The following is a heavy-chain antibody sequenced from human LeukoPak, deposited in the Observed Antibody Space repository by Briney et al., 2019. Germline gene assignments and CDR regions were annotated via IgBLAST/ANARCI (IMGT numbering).Heavy chain of an antibody. CDR2: ISSSGSTI. CDR1: GFTFSSYW. J-gene: IGHJ6*04. D-gene: IGHD3-10*02. Sequence: GGSLRLSCAASGFTFSSYWMSWVRQAPGKGLEWVSYISSSGSTIYYADSVKGRFTISSDNAKNPLYLQMNSLRAEDTAVYYCAELGITMIGGVWGKGTTVTISS. CDR3: AELGITMIGGV. V-gene: IGHV3-48*04.